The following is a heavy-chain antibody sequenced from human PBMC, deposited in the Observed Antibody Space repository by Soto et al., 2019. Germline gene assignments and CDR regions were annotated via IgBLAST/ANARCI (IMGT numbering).Heavy chain of an antibody. Sequence: GGSLRLSCAASGFTFSSYAMHWVRQAPGKGLEWVAVISYDGSNKYYADSVKGRFTISRDNSKNTLYLQMNSLRAEDSAVYYCARNDYDFWSCYYNHWGQGTLVTVSS. J-gene: IGHJ5*02. CDR3: ARNDYDFWSCYYNH. CDR1: GFTFSSYA. D-gene: IGHD3-3*01. CDR2: ISYDGSNK. V-gene: IGHV3-30*04.